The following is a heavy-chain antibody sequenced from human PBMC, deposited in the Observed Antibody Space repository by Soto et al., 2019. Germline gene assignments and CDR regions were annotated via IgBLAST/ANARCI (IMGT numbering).Heavy chain of an antibody. Sequence: EVQLVESGGDMVQPGRSLKLSCVGSGYSFEDYSMHWVRQAPGKGLEWVSGISWNGNFTGYADSVKGRFTISRDNAKNSLFLQMRSLSLEDTALYYCLGGSWVDWGQGTLVTVSS. CDR1: GYSFEDYS. D-gene: IGHD2-15*01. CDR3: LGGSWVD. V-gene: IGHV3-9*01. J-gene: IGHJ4*02. CDR2: ISWNGNFT.